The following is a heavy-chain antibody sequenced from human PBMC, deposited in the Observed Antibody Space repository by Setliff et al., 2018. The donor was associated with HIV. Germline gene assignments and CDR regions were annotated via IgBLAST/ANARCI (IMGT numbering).Heavy chain of an antibody. D-gene: IGHD6-19*01. CDR1: GFTFGVYA. CDR2: IRHKAYGGTA. Sequence: QPGGSLRLSCTTSGFTFGVYAMTWVRQAPGKGLEWVGFIRHKAYGGTAEYDSPVQPLDSPLMNSLKTEDTAVYYCSTDLPSSGFFPDYWGQGTLVTVSS. J-gene: IGHJ4*02. CDR3: STDLPSSGFFPDY. V-gene: IGHV3-49*04.